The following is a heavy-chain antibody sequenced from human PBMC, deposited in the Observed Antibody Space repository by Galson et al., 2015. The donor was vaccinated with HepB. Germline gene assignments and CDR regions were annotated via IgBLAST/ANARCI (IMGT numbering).Heavy chain of an antibody. CDR1: GGTLSSYA. Sequence: SVKVSCKASGGTLSSYAISWVRQAHGQRLEWMGGIIPIFGTANYAQKFQGRVTITADESTSTAYMELSSLRSEATAVYYCARDACSGGSCYGAGTEYYYYGMDVWGQGTTATVSS. CDR2: IIPIFGTA. D-gene: IGHD2-15*01. J-gene: IGHJ6*02. CDR3: ARDACSGGSCYGAGTEYYYYGMDV. V-gene: IGHV1-69*13.